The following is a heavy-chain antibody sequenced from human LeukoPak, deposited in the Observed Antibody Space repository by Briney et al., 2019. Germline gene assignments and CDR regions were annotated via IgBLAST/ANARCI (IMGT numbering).Heavy chain of an antibody. CDR2: ISSSSSYI. CDR3: ARVPYDSSYFDY. D-gene: IGHD3-22*01. J-gene: IGHJ4*02. CDR1: GFTFSSYS. V-gene: IGHV3-21*01. Sequence: PGGSLRLYCAASGFTFSSYSMNWVRQAPGKGLEWGSSISSSSSYIYYADSVKGRFTISRDNAKNSLYLQMNSLRAEDTAVYYCARVPYDSSYFDYWGQGTLVTVSS.